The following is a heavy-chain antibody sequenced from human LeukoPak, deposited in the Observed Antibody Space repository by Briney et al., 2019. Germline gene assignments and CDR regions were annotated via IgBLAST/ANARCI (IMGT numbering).Heavy chain of an antibody. D-gene: IGHD5-18*01. CDR1: GFTFSSYA. CDR3: AKSGGGIQLWLRFYFDY. CDR2: ISGSGGST. J-gene: IGHJ4*02. Sequence: GGSLRLSCAASGFTFSSYAMSWVRQAAGKGLEWVSAISGSGGSTYYADSVKGRFTISRDNSKNTRYLQMNTLRAEDTAVYSCAKSGGGIQLWLRFYFDYWGQGTLVTVSS. V-gene: IGHV3-23*01.